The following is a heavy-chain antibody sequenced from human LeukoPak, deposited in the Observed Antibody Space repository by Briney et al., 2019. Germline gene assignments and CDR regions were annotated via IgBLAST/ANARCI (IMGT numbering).Heavy chain of an antibody. D-gene: IGHD5-18*01. V-gene: IGHV1-18*01. J-gene: IGHJ6*03. CDR1: GYTFTSYG. CDR2: ISAYNGNT. Sequence: ASVKVSCKASGYTFTSYGISWVRQAPGQGLEWMGWISAYNGNTNYAQKLQGRVTMTTDTSTSTAYIELRSLRSDDTAVYYCVGGYITPRGYYYYYMDVWGKGTTVTVSS. CDR3: VGGYITPRGYYYYYMDV.